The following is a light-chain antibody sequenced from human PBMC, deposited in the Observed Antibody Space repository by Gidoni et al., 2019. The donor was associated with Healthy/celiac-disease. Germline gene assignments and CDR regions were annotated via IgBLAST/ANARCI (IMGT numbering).Light chain of an antibody. CDR1: QSVSSN. J-gene: IGKJ2*01. V-gene: IGKV3-15*01. CDR2: GAS. CDR3: QQYNNWPPYT. Sequence: EIVMTQSPATLSVSPGERATLSCRARQSVSSNLAWYQQKPGQAPRLLIYGASTRATGIPARFSGSGSGTEFTLTISSLQYEDFAVYYCQQYNNWPPYTFGQGTKLEIK.